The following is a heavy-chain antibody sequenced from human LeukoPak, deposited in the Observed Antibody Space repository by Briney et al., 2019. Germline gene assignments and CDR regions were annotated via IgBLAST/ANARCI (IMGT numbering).Heavy chain of an antibody. V-gene: IGHV3-23*01. D-gene: IGHD3-22*01. CDR1: GFTFSSYA. CDR3: AKDSIVVVRIFDY. J-gene: IGHJ4*02. CDR2: ISGSGGST. Sequence: GGSLRLSCAASGFTFSSYAMSWVRQAPGKGREWVSAISGSGGSTYYADSVRGRFTISRDNSKNTLYLQMNSLRAEDTAVYYCAKDSIVVVRIFDYWGQGTLVTVSS.